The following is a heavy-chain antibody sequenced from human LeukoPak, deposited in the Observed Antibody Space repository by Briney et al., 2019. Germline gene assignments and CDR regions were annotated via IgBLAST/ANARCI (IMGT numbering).Heavy chain of an antibody. CDR2: ISYDGSNK. V-gene: IGHV3-30-3*01. CDR1: GFTFSSYA. D-gene: IGHD3-10*01. J-gene: IGHJ3*02. Sequence: GGSLRLSCAASGFTFSSYAMHWVRQAPGQGLEWVAVISYDGSNKYYADSVKGRFTISRDNSKNTLYLQMNSLRAEDTAVYYCARDRTIRSAGSYYSGAFDIWGQGTMVTVSS. CDR3: ARDRTIRSAGSYYSGAFDI.